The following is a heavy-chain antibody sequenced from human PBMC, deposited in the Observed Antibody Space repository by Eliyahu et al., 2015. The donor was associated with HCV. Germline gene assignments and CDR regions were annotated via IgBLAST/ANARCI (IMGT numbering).Heavy chain of an antibody. CDR3: ARGSDYIXGY. D-gene: IGHD3-10*01. CDR1: GDAISSXNW. V-gene: IGHV4-4*02. Sequence: QVQLQXSGPGLVKSSXTLSLICAVSGDAISSXNWYSWVRXPPGKGLEWIGEVYHTGYINYNPSFKSRVTISVXKSKSQVSLTLDSVTAADXXVYYCARGSDYIXGYWGQGTLVTVSS. CDR2: VYHTGYI. J-gene: IGHJ4*02.